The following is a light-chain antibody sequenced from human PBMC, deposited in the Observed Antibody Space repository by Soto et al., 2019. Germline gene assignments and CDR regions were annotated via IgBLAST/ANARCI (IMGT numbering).Light chain of an antibody. Sequence: DIQMTQSPSTLSASVIDRVTITCRASQSISVWLAWYQHKPGKAPKLLIYDASSLESGVPSRFSGSGSGTEFTLTISSLQPDDFATYYCQQYNSYPWTFGQGTKVEIK. CDR2: DAS. CDR1: QSISVW. J-gene: IGKJ1*01. CDR3: QQYNSYPWT. V-gene: IGKV1-5*01.